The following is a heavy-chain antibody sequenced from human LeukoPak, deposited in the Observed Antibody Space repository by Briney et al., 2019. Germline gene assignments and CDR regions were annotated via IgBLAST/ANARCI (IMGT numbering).Heavy chain of an antibody. CDR2: ICGGGDTT. D-gene: IGHD6-19*01. J-gene: IGHJ4*02. CDR1: GFTFSSYA. CDR3: AKVRLAESSGWYKEFDY. V-gene: IGHV3-23*01. Sequence: GGSLRLSCAASGFTFSSYAMSWVRQAPGKGLEWVSLICGGGDTTYYADSAEGRFTISRDNSKNTLFLQMNSLRAEDTAIYYCAKVRLAESSGWYKEFDYWGQGTLVTVSS.